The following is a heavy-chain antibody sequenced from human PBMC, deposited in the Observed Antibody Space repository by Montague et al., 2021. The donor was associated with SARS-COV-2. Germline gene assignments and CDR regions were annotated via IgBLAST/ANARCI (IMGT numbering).Heavy chain of an antibody. J-gene: IGHJ4*02. Sequence: SETLSLTCAVRGESFSGYFWTWIRQPPGKGLEWIGDTIHDGETNYSPSLKSRVTISADKSKSQFSLKLDSVTAADTAVYYCARGQSNLKYWGQGTLVTVSS. D-gene: IGHD6-6*01. V-gene: IGHV4-34*01. CDR3: ARGQSNLKY. CDR1: GESFSGYF. CDR2: TIHDGET.